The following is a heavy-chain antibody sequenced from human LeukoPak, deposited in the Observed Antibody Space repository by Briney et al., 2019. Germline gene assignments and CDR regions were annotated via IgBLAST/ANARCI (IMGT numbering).Heavy chain of an antibody. V-gene: IGHV4-59*08. CDR3: ARYDYYYGMDV. CDR1: GGSISSYY. CDR2: IYYSGST. Sequence: SETLSLTCTVSGGSISSYYWSWIRQPPGKGLEWIGYIYYSGSTNYNPSLKSRVTISVDTSKNQYSLKLSSVTAADTAVYYCARYDYYYGMDVWGQGTTVTVSS. J-gene: IGHJ6*02.